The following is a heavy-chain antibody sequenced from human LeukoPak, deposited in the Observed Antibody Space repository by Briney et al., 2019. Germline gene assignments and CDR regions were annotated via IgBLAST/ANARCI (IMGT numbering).Heavy chain of an antibody. CDR2: IYSGGST. Sequence: GGSLRLSCAASGFTVSSNYMSWVRQAPGKGLEWVSVIYSGGSTYYADSVKGRFTISRDNSKNTLYLQMNSLRAEDTAVYYCAKDREYCSGGSCYSDYWGQGTLVTVSS. J-gene: IGHJ4*02. CDR3: AKDREYCSGGSCYSDY. V-gene: IGHV3-53*01. D-gene: IGHD2-15*01. CDR1: GFTVSSNY.